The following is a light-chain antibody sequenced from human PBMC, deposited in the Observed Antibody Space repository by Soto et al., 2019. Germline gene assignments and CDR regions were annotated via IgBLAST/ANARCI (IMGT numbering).Light chain of an antibody. CDR3: QTWGSGIVV. CDR1: SGHSYYA. V-gene: IGLV4-69*01. Sequence: QLVLTQSPSASASLGASVKLTCTLSSGHSYYAIAWHQQQSEKGPRYRMKLNSDGSHSKGDGIPDRFSGSSSGAERYLTISSLQSEDEADYYCQTWGSGIVVFGGGTKLTVL. CDR2: LNSDGSH. J-gene: IGLJ2*01.